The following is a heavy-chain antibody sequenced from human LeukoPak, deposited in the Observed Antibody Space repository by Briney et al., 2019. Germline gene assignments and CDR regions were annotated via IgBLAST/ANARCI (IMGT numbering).Heavy chain of an antibody. D-gene: IGHD3-22*01. CDR3: AKDRGNYYDSPRFDP. J-gene: IGHJ5*02. CDR2: ISGSGGST. Sequence: GSLRLSCAASGFTFSSYAMSWVRQAPGKGLEWVSAISGSGGSTYYADSVKGRFTISRDNSKNTLYLQMNSLRAEDTAVYYCAKDRGNYYDSPRFDPWGQGTLVTVSS. CDR1: GFTFSSYA. V-gene: IGHV3-23*01.